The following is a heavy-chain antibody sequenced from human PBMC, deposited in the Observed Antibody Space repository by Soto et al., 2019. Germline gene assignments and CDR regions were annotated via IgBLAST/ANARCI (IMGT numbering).Heavy chain of an antibody. J-gene: IGHJ5*02. CDR3: ARDQGVVVTADNWFDP. CDR1: GGSITDYS. Sequence: SETLSLTCTVSGGSITDYSWVWIRQPAGKGLGWIGRIFSSGSTNYNPSLKGRITMSLDTSKNQFSLRLNSATATDTAVYFCARDQGVVVTADNWFDPWGQGILVTVSS. CDR2: IFSSGST. V-gene: IGHV4-4*07. D-gene: IGHD2-21*02.